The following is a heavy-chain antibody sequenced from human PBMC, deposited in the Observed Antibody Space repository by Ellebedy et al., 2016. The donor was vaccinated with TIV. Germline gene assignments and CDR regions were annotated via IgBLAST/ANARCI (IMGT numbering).Heavy chain of an antibody. Sequence: GESLKISCAASGFTFSSYWMHWVRHAPGKGLVWVSRINSDGSSTSYADSVKGRFTISRDNAKNTLYLQMNSLRAEDTAVYYCAKIGGWYYFDYWGQGTLVTVSS. CDR3: AKIGGWYYFDY. D-gene: IGHD6-19*01. J-gene: IGHJ4*02. CDR1: GFTFSSYW. CDR2: INSDGSST. V-gene: IGHV3-74*01.